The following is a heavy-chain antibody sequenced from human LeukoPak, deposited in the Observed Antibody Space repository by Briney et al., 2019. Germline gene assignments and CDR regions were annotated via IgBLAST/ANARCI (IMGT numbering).Heavy chain of an antibody. CDR2: ISWNSGSI. J-gene: IGHJ4*02. D-gene: IGHD3-16*01. CDR3: ARNIPVTRWGY. V-gene: IGHV3-9*01. Sequence: GGSPRLSCAASGFTFDDYAMHWVRQAPGKGLEWVSGISWNSGSIGYADSVKGRFTISRDNAKNSLYLQMNSLRAEDTAVYYCARNIPVTRWGYWGQGTLVTVSS. CDR1: GFTFDDYA.